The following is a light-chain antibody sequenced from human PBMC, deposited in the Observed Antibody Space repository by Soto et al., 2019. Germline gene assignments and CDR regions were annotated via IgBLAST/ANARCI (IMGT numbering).Light chain of an antibody. CDR2: DAS. Sequence: DIQMTQSPSSLSASVGDRVTITCQATLDIKTFLNWYQQKPGKAPKLLIYDASTLQAGVPSRFSGSGSGADFTLTISSLQPEDIATYYCQQYDTLGLAFGGGTKVEI. CDR1: LDIKTF. J-gene: IGKJ4*01. CDR3: QQYDTLGLA. V-gene: IGKV1-33*01.